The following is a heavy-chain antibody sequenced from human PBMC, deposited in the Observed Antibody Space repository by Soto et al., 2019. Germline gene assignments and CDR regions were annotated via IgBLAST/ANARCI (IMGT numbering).Heavy chain of an antibody. V-gene: IGHV5-51*01. J-gene: IGHJ3*01. Sequence: GESLKISCKGSGYSFTSYWIGWVRQMPGKGLEYMGIIYPGDSDTRYSPYFQGQVTISADKSISTAYLQWSSLKASDTAMYYCRSPVRGGGFGVDSFDAGGQGKRVTFSS. CDR3: RSPVRGGGFGVDSFDA. CDR1: GYSFTSYW. CDR2: IYPGDSDT. D-gene: IGHD3-16*01.